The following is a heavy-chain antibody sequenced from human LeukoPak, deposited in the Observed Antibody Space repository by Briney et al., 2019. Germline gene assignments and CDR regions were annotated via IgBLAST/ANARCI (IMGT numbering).Heavy chain of an antibody. CDR3: ASSPTSECSGGSCYSY. V-gene: IGHV1-2*02. Sequence: GASVKVSCKASGYTFTGYYMHWVRQAPGQGLEWMGWINPNSGGTNYVQKFQGRVTMTRDTSITTAYMQLGRLRSDDTAVYYCASSPTSECSGGSCYSYWGQGTLVTVSS. CDR2: INPNSGGT. J-gene: IGHJ4*02. CDR1: GYTFTGYY. D-gene: IGHD2-15*01.